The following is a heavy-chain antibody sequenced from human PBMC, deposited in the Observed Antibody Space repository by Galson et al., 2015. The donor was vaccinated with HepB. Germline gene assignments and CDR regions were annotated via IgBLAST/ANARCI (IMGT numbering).Heavy chain of an antibody. Sequence: SLRLSCAASGFTFSGYAMHWVRQAPGKGLEWVAVISNDGSNRYYADSVKGRFTISRDNSKNTLYMQMNSLRAEDTAVYYCANHIYWGQGTLVTVSS. CDR3: ANHIY. CDR2: ISNDGSNR. CDR1: GFTFSGYA. V-gene: IGHV3-30*04. J-gene: IGHJ4*02.